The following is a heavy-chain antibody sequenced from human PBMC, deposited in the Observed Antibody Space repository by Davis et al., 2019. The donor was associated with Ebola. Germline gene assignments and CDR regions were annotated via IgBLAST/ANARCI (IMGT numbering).Heavy chain of an antibody. CDR1: GGSFSGYS. CDR3: ARGGGFGGYGMDV. CDR2: INYSGST. Sequence: MPSETLSLTCAVYGGSFSGYSWTWIRQPPGKGLEWTGEINYSGSTNYNPSLKSRVTISVDTSKNQFSLKLSSVTAADTAVYYCARGGGFGGYGMDVWGQGTTVTVSS. D-gene: IGHD3-10*01. V-gene: IGHV4-34*01. J-gene: IGHJ6*02.